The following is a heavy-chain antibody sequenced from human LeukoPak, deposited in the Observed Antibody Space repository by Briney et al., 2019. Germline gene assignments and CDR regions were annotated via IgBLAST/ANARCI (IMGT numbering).Heavy chain of an antibody. Sequence: GGSLRLSCAASGFTFSSYWMHWVRQVPGKGLVWVSRINPGGSSTAYADSVKGRFTISRDNAKNTLYLQMNSLRAEDTAVYYCAKAPTTIRGVSLFDYWGQGTLVTVSS. CDR3: AKAPTTIRGVSLFDY. J-gene: IGHJ4*02. D-gene: IGHD3-10*01. V-gene: IGHV3-74*01. CDR2: INPGGSST. CDR1: GFTFSSYW.